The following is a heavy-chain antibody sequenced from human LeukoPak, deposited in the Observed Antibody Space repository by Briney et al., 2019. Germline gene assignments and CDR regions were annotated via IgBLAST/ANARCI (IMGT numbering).Heavy chain of an antibody. CDR1: GGSFSGYY. CDR3: ASLSGSYYYYYGMDV. CDR2: INHSGST. J-gene: IGHJ6*02. Sequence: SETLSLTCAVYGGSFSGYYWSWIRQPPGKGLEWIGEINHSGSTNYNPSLKSRVTISVDTSKNQFSLKLSSVTAADTAVYYCASLSGSYYYYYGMDVWGQGTTVTVSS. D-gene: IGHD1-26*01. V-gene: IGHV4-34*01.